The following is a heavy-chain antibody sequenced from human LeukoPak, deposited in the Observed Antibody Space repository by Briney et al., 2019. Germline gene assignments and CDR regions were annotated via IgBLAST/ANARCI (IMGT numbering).Heavy chain of an antibody. CDR2: ISYDGGHK. CDR3: AKALFDSSGYPYYYYGMDV. D-gene: IGHD3-22*01. V-gene: IGHV3-30*18. J-gene: IGHJ6*02. CDR1: GFAFSSYG. Sequence: PGRSLRLSCAASGFAFSSYGLHRVRQAPGKELDGVAVISYDGGHKYYEDSVKGRFTISRDNPKNTLYLQMNSLRAEDTAVYYCAKALFDSSGYPYYYYGMDVWGQGTTVTVSS.